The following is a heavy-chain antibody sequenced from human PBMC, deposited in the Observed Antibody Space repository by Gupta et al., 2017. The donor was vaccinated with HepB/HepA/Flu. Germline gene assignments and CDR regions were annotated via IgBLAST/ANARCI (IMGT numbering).Heavy chain of an antibody. Sequence: EVRLVEFGGGLVQPGRSLRLSCAASGFSFDDYAMHWVRQLPGKGLEWVSGISWNSGNIGYADSVKGRFTISRDNAKNSLYLQMNSLRAEDTALYYCAKDYSGSYLTDYWGQGTLVTVSS. J-gene: IGHJ4*02. V-gene: IGHV3-9*01. CDR1: GFSFDDYA. D-gene: IGHD1-26*01. CDR2: ISWNSGNI. CDR3: AKDYSGSYLTDY.